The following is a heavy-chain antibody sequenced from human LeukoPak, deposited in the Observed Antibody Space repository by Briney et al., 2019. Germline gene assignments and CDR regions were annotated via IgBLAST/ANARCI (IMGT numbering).Heavy chain of an antibody. Sequence: ASVTVSCKASGYTFTSYAMNWVRQAPGQGGEGMGWINTNTGNPTYAQGFTGRVVFSLDTSVSTAYLQISSLKAEDTAVYYCARPPPYYDFWSGNNYYYYYMDVWGKGTTVTVSS. V-gene: IGHV7-4-1*02. CDR2: INTNTGNP. CDR1: GYTFTSYA. CDR3: ARPPPYYDFWSGNNYYYYYMDV. D-gene: IGHD3-3*01. J-gene: IGHJ6*03.